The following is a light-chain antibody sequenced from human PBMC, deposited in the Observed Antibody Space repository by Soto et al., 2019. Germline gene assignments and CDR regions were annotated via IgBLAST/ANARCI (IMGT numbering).Light chain of an antibody. CDR3: RSYTSSYIYV. Sequence: QCLLTQTASVSGSPGQSITISCTGSSSDVGGYNYVSWYQQYPGKAPSLMIYEVSNRPSGVSDRFSGSKSGNTASLTISGLQAEDEADYYCRSYTSSYIYVFGTGTKVTVL. V-gene: IGLV2-14*01. J-gene: IGLJ1*01. CDR2: EVS. CDR1: SSDVGGYNY.